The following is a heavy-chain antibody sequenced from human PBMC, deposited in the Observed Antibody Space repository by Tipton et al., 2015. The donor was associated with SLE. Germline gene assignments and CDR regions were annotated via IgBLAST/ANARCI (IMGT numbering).Heavy chain of an antibody. J-gene: IGHJ4*02. CDR2: FYYSGST. D-gene: IGHD3-16*01. Sequence: TLSLTCTVSGGSMSTYYWNWIRQFPGKGLEWIGYFYYSGSTSYNPSLKSRVTISLDKSKNQFSLKLSSVTAADTAVYYCARSVLGGLYGIDYWGQGTLVTVPS. CDR1: GGSMSTYY. CDR3: ARSVLGGLYGIDY. V-gene: IGHV4-59*01.